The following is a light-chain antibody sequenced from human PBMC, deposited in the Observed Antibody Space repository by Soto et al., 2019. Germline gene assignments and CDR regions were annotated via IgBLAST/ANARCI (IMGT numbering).Light chain of an antibody. CDR2: DAS. CDR1: QSISNS. Sequence: DIPVTQSPSTLSASVGDRVTITCQASQSISNSLAWYHQKPGTAPKLLIYDASNLERGVPSRFSGSGSGTEFTLTISSLQPDDFATYYCQQYGGFSRTFGQGTKVDIK. J-gene: IGKJ1*01. CDR3: QQYGGFSRT. V-gene: IGKV1-5*01.